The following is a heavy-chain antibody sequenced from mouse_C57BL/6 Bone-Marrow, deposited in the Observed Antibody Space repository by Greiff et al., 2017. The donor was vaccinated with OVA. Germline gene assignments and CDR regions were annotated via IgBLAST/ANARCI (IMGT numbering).Heavy chain of an antibody. CDR1: GYTFTSYW. CDR2: IYAGSGSN. V-gene: IGHV1-55*01. Sequence: QVKLQQPGAELVKPGASVKMSCKASGYTFTSYWITWVKQRPGQGLEWLGDIYAGSGSNNYNEQFKSQATLTVDTSSSTAYMQLSSLTSVDSAVYYCASRFYYPGDYWGQGTTLTVSS. D-gene: IGHD2-1*01. J-gene: IGHJ2*01. CDR3: ASRFYYPGDY.